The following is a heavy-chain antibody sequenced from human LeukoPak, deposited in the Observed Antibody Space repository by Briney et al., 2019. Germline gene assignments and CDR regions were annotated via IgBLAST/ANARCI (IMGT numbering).Heavy chain of an antibody. CDR3: ARDVPTFWSGYPPVQGDAFDI. D-gene: IGHD3-3*01. V-gene: IGHV4-39*07. CDR1: GGSISSSSYY. CDR2: IYTSGSA. Sequence: SETLSLTCTVSGGSISSSSYYWGWIRQPPGKGLEWIGRIYTSGSANYNPSLKSRVTTSVDTSKNQFSLKLSSVTAADTAVSYCARDVPTFWSGYPPVQGDAFDIWGQGTMVTVSS. J-gene: IGHJ3*02.